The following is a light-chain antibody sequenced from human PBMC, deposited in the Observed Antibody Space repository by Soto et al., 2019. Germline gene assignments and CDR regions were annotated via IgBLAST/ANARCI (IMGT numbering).Light chain of an antibody. V-gene: IGKV3-20*01. CDR1: QSINNKY. CDR2: GAS. CDR3: QQYGGSPRT. J-gene: IGKJ1*01. Sequence: EILLTQSPGTLSLSPGERATLSCRASQSINNKYLAWYQQKRGQAPRLLIYGASSRATGIPDRFSGSGSGTDSTLTISRLEPEDFAVYYSQQYGGSPRTFGQGTKVEIK.